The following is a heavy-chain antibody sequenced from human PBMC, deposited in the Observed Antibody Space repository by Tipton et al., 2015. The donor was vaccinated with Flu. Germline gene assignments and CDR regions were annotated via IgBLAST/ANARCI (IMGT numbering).Heavy chain of an antibody. CDR2: IYPGDSDT. J-gene: IGHJ4*02. CDR1: GYSFTSYW. V-gene: IGHV5-51*01. CDR3: ARQCSNTYYDFWRGYYNPGSICEFDY. Sequence: EVQLVQSGAEVKKPGESLKISCKGSGYSFTSYWIGWVRQMPGKGLEWMGIIYPGDSDTRYSPSFQGQVTISADKSISTAYLQWSSLKASDTAMYYCARQCSNTYYDFWRGYYNPGSICEFDYWGQGTLVTVSS. D-gene: IGHD3-3*01.